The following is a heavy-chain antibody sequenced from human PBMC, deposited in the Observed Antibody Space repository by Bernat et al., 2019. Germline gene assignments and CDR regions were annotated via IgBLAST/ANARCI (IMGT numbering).Heavy chain of an antibody. CDR2: ISGSGGST. CDR1: GFTFSSYA. D-gene: IGHD2-15*01. Sequence: EVQLLESGGGLVQPGGSLRLSCAASGFTFSSYAMSWVRQAPGKGLEWVSAISGSGGSTYYADSVKGRFTISRDSSKNTVYLQMSSLRVEDTAVYHCAKGYCSGIGCYSPWGQGTLVTVSS. J-gene: IGHJ5*02. CDR3: AKGYCSGIGCYSP. V-gene: IGHV3-23*01.